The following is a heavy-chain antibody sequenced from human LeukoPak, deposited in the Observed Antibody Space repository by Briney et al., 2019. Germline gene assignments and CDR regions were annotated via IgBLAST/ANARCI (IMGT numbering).Heavy chain of an antibody. Sequence: SGGSLRLSCAASGFTFSSYAMSWVRQAPGKGLEWVSAISGSGGSTYYADSVKGRFTNSRDNSKNTLYLQMNSLRAEDTAVYYCAKDASSGWFNDAFDIWGQGTMVTVSS. V-gene: IGHV3-23*01. CDR2: ISGSGGST. J-gene: IGHJ3*02. CDR3: AKDASSGWFNDAFDI. CDR1: GFTFSSYA. D-gene: IGHD6-19*01.